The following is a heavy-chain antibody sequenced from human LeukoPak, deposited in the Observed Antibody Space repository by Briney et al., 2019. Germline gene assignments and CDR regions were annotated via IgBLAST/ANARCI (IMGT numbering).Heavy chain of an antibody. J-gene: IGHJ4*02. D-gene: IGHD3-10*01. CDR3: AKDPSNGSGSNFDY. Sequence: PSETLSLTCTVSGGSISSSSYYWGWIRQPPGKGLEWIGTIYYSGSTYYNPSLKSRVTISVDTSKNQFSLKLRSVTAADTAVYYCAKDPSNGSGSNFDYWGQGTLVTVSS. CDR1: GGSISSSSYY. CDR2: IYYSGST. V-gene: IGHV4-39*02.